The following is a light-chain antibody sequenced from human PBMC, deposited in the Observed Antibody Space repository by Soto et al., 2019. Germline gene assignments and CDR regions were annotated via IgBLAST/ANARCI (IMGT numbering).Light chain of an antibody. J-gene: IGKJ1*01. CDR1: QGVSSN. Sequence: DIVMTQYPATLSVSPGERATLSCRASQGVSSNLAWYQQKPGQAPRLLIYGASTRATGIPARFSGSGSGTEFTLTISSLQSEDFAVYYCQQYNNWPRTFGQGTKVDIK. CDR2: GAS. CDR3: QQYNNWPRT. V-gene: IGKV3-15*01.